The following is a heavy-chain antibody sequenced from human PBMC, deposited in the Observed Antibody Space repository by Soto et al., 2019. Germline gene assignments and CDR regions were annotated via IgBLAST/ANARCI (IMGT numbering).Heavy chain of an antibody. Sequence: GESLKISCTASGFTFGDYAMSWFRQAPGKGLEWVGFIRSKAYGGTTEYAASVKGRFTISRDDSKSIAYLQMNSLKTEDTAVYYCTRVQQLVLVVDYWGQGTLVTVSS. CDR2: IRSKAYGGTT. J-gene: IGHJ4*02. CDR1: GFTFGDYA. D-gene: IGHD6-13*01. CDR3: TRVQQLVLVVDY. V-gene: IGHV3-49*03.